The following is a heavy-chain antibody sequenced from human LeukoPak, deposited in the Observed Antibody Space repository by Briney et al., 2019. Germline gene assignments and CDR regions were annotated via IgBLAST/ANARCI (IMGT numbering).Heavy chain of an antibody. CDR1: GYTFTSYG. D-gene: IGHD4-17*01. Sequence: ASVKVSCKASGYTFTSYGISWERQAPGQGLEWMGWISAYNGNTNYAQKLQGRVTMTTDTSTSTAYMELRSLGSDDTAVYYCARVAPPNDYGDYWGYFDYWGQGTLVTVSS. V-gene: IGHV1-18*04. J-gene: IGHJ4*02. CDR2: ISAYNGNT. CDR3: ARVAPPNDYGDYWGYFDY.